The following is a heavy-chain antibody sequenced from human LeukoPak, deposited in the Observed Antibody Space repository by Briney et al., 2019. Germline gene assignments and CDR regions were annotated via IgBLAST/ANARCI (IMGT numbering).Heavy chain of an antibody. CDR2: IKQDGSEK. CDR3: ARPVAAAGTIDY. Sequence: PGGSLRLSCAASGFTFSSYEMNWVRQAPGKGLEWVANIKQDGSEKYYVDSVKGRFTISRDNAKNSLYLQMNSLRAEDTAMYYCARPVAAAGTIDYWGQGTLVTVSS. D-gene: IGHD6-13*01. J-gene: IGHJ4*02. CDR1: GFTFSSYE. V-gene: IGHV3-7*03.